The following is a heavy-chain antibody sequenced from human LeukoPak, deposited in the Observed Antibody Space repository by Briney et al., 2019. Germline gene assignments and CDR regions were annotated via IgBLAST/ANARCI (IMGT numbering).Heavy chain of an antibody. CDR2: IYPGDSDT. D-gene: IGHD3-22*01. CDR1: GYSFTGYW. Sequence: KPGESLKISCKGSGYSFTGYWIGWVRQMPGKGLEWMGIIYPGDSDTRYSPSFQAQVTISADRSISAAYLQWSSLKASDTAMYYCARLPYYYDSSGYYYPLDYWGQGTLVTVSS. V-gene: IGHV5-51*01. CDR3: ARLPYYYDSSGYYYPLDY. J-gene: IGHJ4*02.